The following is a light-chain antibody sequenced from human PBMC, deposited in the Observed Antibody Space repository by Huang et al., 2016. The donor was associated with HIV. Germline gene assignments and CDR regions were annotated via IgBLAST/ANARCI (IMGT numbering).Light chain of an antibody. CDR1: QSVLYSSNNKNY. CDR2: WAS. V-gene: IGKV4-1*01. CDR3: QQYYSTPPFT. J-gene: IGKJ2*01. Sequence: DIVMTQSPDSLAVSLGERATINCKSSQSVLYSSNNKNYLAWYQQKPGQPPKVLIYWASTRESGVPDRFSGSGSGTDFTLTISSLQAEDVAVYYCQQYYSTPPFTFGQRTKLEIK.